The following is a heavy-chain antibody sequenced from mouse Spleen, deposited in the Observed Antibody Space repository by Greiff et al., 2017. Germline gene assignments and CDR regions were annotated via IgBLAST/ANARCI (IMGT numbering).Heavy chain of an antibody. D-gene: IGHD1-1*01. CDR3: AKNRDYYYGSSYDAMDY. CDR2: IWRGGST. V-gene: IGHV2-5*01. J-gene: IGHJ4*01. CDR1: GFSLTSYG. Sequence: HVQLQQSGPGLVQPSQSLSITCTVSGFSLTSYGVHWVRQSPGKGLEWLGVIWRGGSTDYNAAFMSRLSITKDNSKSQVFFKMNSLQADDTAIYYCAKNRDYYYGSSYDAMDYWGQGTSVTVSS.